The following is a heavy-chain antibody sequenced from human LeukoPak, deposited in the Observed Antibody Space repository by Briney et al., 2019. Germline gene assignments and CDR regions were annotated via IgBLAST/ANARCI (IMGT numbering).Heavy chain of an antibody. V-gene: IGHV3-64D*06. Sequence: PGGSLRLSCSASGFTFSSYALHWVRQAPGKGLECVSSISSNGGGTYYADSVKGRFTISRDSSKNTLYLQMNSLRAEDTAIYYCAKTIPYWYLDLWGRGTLVTVSS. D-gene: IGHD5-24*01. CDR1: GFTFSSYA. J-gene: IGHJ2*01. CDR3: AKTIPYWYLDL. CDR2: ISSNGGGT.